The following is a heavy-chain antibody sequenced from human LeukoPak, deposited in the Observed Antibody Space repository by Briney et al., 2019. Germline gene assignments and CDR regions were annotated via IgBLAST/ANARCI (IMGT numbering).Heavy chain of an antibody. J-gene: IGHJ4*02. CDR3: ARVIPNYDYVWGSYRTFDY. Sequence: ASVKVSCKASGYTFTGYGISWVRQAPGQGLEWMGCISAYNGNTNYAQKLQGRVTMTTDTSTSTAYMELRSLRSDDTAVYYCARVIPNYDYVWGSYRTFDYWGQGTLVTVSS. CDR2: ISAYNGNT. CDR1: GYTFTGYG. D-gene: IGHD3-16*02. V-gene: IGHV1-18*01.